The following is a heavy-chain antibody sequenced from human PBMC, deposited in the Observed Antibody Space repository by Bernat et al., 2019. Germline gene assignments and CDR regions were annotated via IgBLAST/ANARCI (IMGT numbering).Heavy chain of an antibody. V-gene: IGHV3-53*01. Sequence: EVQLVESGGGLIQPGGSLRLSYAASGFSVRSTYMSWVRQAPGKGLEWVSVFYSGGNTYYADSVKGRFTISRDNSKNTVYLQMNSLRAEDTAVYYCARDYYGSYFDYWGQGTLVTVSS. CDR1: GFSVRSTY. J-gene: IGHJ4*02. D-gene: IGHD3-22*01. CDR3: ARDYYGSYFDY. CDR2: FYSGGNT.